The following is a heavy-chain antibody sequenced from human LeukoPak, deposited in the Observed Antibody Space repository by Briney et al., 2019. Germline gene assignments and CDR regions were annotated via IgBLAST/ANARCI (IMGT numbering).Heavy chain of an antibody. CDR2: ISERGGST. Sequence: GGSLRLSCAVAGITLNNYAMTWVRQAPGKGLEWVSYISERGGSTTYADSVKGRFTISRDTSLNTLYLQMNNLGAEDTAVYFCAKRGVVIRGILVIGYHQEAYHYDFWGQGVLVTVSS. V-gene: IGHV3-23*01. CDR3: AKRGVVIRGILVIGYHQEAYHYDF. CDR1: GITLNNYA. D-gene: IGHD3-10*01. J-gene: IGHJ4*02.